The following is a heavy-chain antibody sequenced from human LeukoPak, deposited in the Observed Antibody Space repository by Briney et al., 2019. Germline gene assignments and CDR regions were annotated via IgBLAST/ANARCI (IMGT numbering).Heavy chain of an antibody. CDR3: ARHTRISDSGSLYYFDY. J-gene: IGHJ4*02. Sequence: GESLKISCKGSGYSFTSYWIGWVRQMPGKGLEWMGIIYPGDSDTRYSPSFQGQVTISADKSISTAYLQWSSLKASDTAMYYCARHTRISDSGSLYYFDYWGQGTLVTVSS. D-gene: IGHD1-26*01. CDR2: IYPGDSDT. CDR1: GYSFTSYW. V-gene: IGHV5-51*01.